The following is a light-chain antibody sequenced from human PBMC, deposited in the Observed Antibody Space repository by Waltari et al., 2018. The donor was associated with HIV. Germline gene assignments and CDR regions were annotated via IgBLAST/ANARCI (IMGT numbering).Light chain of an antibody. J-gene: IGLJ1*01. CDR1: SSDVGGYHY. V-gene: IGLV2-11*01. CDR2: DVS. CDR3: CSYAGSYTYV. Sequence: QSALTPPRSVSGSPGQSVTISCTGTSSDVGGYHYVSWSQQHPGKAPKLMIYDVSKRPSGVPDRFSGSKSGNTASLTISGLQAEDEADYYCCSYAGSYTYVFGTGTKVTVL.